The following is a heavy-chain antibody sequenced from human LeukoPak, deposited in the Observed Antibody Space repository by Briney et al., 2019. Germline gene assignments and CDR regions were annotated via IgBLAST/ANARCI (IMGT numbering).Heavy chain of an antibody. CDR2: INHSGST. J-gene: IGHJ4*02. D-gene: IGHD1-26*01. CDR1: GGSFSGYY. Sequence: SETLSLTCAVYGGSFSGYYWSWIRQPPGKGLEWIGEINHSGSTNYNPSIKSRVTIAVDTSKNQFSLKLSSVTAADTAVYYCARLSTEWELLYYFDYWGQGTLVTVSS. V-gene: IGHV4-34*01. CDR3: ARLSTEWELLYYFDY.